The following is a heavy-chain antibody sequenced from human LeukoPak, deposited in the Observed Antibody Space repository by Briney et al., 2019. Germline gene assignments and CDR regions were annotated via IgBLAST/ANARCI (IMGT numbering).Heavy chain of an antibody. Sequence: SETLSLTCTVSGGSISSGGYYWSWIRQPPGKGLEWIGYIYHSGSTYYNPSLKSRVTISVDRSKNQFSLKLSSVTAADTAVYYCARSFQGDAFDIWGQGTMDTVSS. CDR1: GGSISSGGYY. V-gene: IGHV4-30-2*01. J-gene: IGHJ3*02. CDR3: ARSFQGDAFDI. CDR2: IYHSGST.